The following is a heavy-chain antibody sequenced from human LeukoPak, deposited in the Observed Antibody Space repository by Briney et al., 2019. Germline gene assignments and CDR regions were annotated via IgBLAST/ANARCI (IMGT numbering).Heavy chain of an antibody. CDR1: GDSIRSNNYY. J-gene: IGHJ6*02. V-gene: IGHV4-39*02. CDR2: IYDTGST. CDR3: ARDHSYYFGSQTSTLDV. Sequence: SETLSLTCTVSGDSIRSNNYYWGWIRQPPGKGLEWIGSIYDTGSTFYNPSLKSRVIISVDTSKNQFSLKLSSVTAADTAVYYCARDHSYYFGSQTSTLDVWGQGTAVTVSS. D-gene: IGHD3-10*01.